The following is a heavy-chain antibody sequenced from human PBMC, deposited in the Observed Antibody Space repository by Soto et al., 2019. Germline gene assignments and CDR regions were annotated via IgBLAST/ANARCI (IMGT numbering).Heavy chain of an antibody. CDR3: ARGYCSGGSCYPGHGMDV. CDR2: IIPIFGTA. D-gene: IGHD2-15*01. V-gene: IGHV1-69*13. J-gene: IGHJ6*02. CDR1: GGTFSSYA. Sequence: GASVKVSCKASGGTFSSYAISWVRQAPGQGLEWMGGIIPIFGTANYAQKFQGRVTITADESTSTAYMELSSLRSEDTAVYYCARGYCSGGSCYPGHGMDVWGQGTTVTVS.